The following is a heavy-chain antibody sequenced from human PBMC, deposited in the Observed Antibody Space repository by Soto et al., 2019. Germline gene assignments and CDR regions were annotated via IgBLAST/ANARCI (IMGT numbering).Heavy chain of an antibody. J-gene: IGHJ5*02. CDR3: VAAPETYHPTGYYGNWFDP. D-gene: IGHD3-9*01. Sequence: QLQLQESGPGLVKPSETLSLSCTVSGDSITNNDYFLGWIRQPPGKGLEWIGSLNFGGMTYYAPSLKSRVTMYVDTSKNQFSLRLESVTDADTAVYYCVAAPETYHPTGYYGNWFDPWGQGTLVTVPS. CDR2: LNFGGMT. CDR1: GDSITNNDYF. V-gene: IGHV4-39*01.